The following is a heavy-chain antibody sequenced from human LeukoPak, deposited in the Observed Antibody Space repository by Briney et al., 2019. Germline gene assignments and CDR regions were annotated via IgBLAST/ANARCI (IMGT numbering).Heavy chain of an antibody. CDR3: ARDHSGWYGGAFDI. CDR1: GFTFSSYS. Sequence: GSLGLSRAPSGFTFSSYSVNWVRPAPGKGLEWGSSISSSSSYIYYADSVKGRFTISRDNAKNSLYLQMNSLRAEDTAVYYCARDHSGWYGGAFDIWGQGTMVTVSS. J-gene: IGHJ3*02. D-gene: IGHD6-19*01. V-gene: IGHV3-21*01. CDR2: ISSSSSYI.